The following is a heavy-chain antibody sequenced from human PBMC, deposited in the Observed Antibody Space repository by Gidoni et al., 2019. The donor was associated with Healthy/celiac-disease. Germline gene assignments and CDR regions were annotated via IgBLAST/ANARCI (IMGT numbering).Heavy chain of an antibody. Sequence: QVQLVESGGGLVKPGGSLRLSCAASGFTFSDYSIRWICPAPGKGLEWVSYISSSSIYTNYADSVKGRFTISRDKAKNSLYLQMNSLRAEDTAVYYCARLRALREPSGPYSQTPFDPWGQGTLVTVSS. V-gene: IGHV3-11*05. CDR2: ISSSSIYT. D-gene: IGHD1-26*01. CDR1: GFTFSDYS. CDR3: ARLRALREPSGPYSQTPFDP. J-gene: IGHJ5*02.